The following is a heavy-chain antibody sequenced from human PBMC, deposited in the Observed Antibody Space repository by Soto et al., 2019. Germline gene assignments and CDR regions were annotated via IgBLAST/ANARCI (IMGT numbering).Heavy chain of an antibody. CDR3: VRGGVDYYDTERLYFDK. Sequence: EVQLVESGGGPVRQGGSLRLSCAASGFNFITYSLNWVRQAPGKGLEWVASISSSAIDIDYADSVKGRFTISRDNANKSLYLQKKSLRAEDTATYYCVRGGVDYYDTERLYFDKWGQGTLVTVSS. D-gene: IGHD3-22*01. CDR1: GFNFITYS. CDR2: ISSSAIDI. J-gene: IGHJ4*02. V-gene: IGHV3-21*02.